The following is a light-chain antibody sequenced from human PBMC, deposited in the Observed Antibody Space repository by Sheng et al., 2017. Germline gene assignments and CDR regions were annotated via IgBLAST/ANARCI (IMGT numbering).Light chain of an antibody. CDR1: QSVSSSY. CDR3: QQHGYSLWT. V-gene: IGKV3-20*01. CDR2: GAS. Sequence: EIVLTQSPGTLSLSPGERATLSCRASQSVSSSYLAWYQQKPGQAPRLLIYGASSRATGIPDRFSGSGSGTDFTLIISRLEPEDFAVYYCQQHGYSLWTFGRGPRWKSN. J-gene: IGKJ1*01.